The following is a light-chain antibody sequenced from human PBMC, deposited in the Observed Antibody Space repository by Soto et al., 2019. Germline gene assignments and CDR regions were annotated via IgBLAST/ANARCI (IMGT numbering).Light chain of an antibody. CDR3: QQYKIYYT. J-gene: IGKJ1*01. Sequence: DIQMTQSPSTLYASVGDRVTITCRASQTISNRLAWYQLKPGKAPKLLIYQASTLESVAPSRFSGSGSATDFTLIISRLQPDYFATYSCQQYKIYYTFGQGTKVDIK. CDR1: QTISNR. CDR2: QAS. V-gene: IGKV1-5*03.